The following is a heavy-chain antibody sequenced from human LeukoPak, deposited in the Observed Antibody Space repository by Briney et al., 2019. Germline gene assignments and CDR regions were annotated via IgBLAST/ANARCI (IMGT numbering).Heavy chain of an antibody. V-gene: IGHV4-34*01. D-gene: IGHD2-2*01. CDR3: ARDRVPAASTFDY. Sequence: SETLSLTCAVYGGSFSGYYWSWIRQPPGKGLEWIGEINHSGSTNYNPSLKSRVTISVDASKNQFSLKLSSVTAADTAVYYCARDRVPAASTFDYWGQGTLVTVSS. J-gene: IGHJ4*02. CDR2: INHSGST. CDR1: GGSFSGYY.